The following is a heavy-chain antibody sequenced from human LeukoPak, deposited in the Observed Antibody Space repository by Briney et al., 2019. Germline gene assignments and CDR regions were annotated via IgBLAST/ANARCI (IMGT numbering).Heavy chain of an antibody. CDR2: IWYDGSNK. CDR3: ARGDETYYFDY. CDR1: GFSFSTFG. V-gene: IGHV3-33*01. J-gene: IGHJ4*02. Sequence: GRSLRLSCAASGFSFSTFGMHWVRQAPGKGLEWVALIWYDGSNKYYADPVKGRFTISRDNSKNTLYLQMNSLRAEDTAVYYCARGDETYYFDYWGQGTLVTVSS.